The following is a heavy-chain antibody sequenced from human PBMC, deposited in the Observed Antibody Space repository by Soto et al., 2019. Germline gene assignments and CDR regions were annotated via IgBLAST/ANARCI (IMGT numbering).Heavy chain of an antibody. CDR1: GDSVSSNSAA. Sequence: PSQTLSLTCAISGDSVSSNSAAWNWIRQSPSRGLEWLGRTYYRSKWYNDYAVSVKSRITINPDTSKNQFSLQLNSVTPEDTAVYYCARDQGSSGWPRGWFDPWGQGTLVTVSS. CDR3: ARDQGSSGWPRGWFDP. D-gene: IGHD6-19*01. V-gene: IGHV6-1*01. J-gene: IGHJ5*02. CDR2: TYYRSKWYN.